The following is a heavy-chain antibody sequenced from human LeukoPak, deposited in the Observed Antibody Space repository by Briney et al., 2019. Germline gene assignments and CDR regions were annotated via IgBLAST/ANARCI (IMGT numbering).Heavy chain of an antibody. CDR3: ARDREEMVRAPYGFNI. D-gene: IGHD3-10*01. Sequence: GGSLRLSCAASGFTFSRYWMSWVRQAPGKGLEWVANIKQDGSEKYYVDSVKGRSTISRDNAKNSLYLQMNSLRTEDTAVYFCARDREEMVRAPYGFNIWGQGTRSPSPQ. V-gene: IGHV3-7*01. J-gene: IGHJ3*02. CDR1: GFTFSRYW. CDR2: IKQDGSEK.